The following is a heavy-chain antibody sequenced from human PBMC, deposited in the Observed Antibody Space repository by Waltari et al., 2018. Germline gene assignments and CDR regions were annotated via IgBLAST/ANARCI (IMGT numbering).Heavy chain of an antibody. CDR2: IYYSGST. CDR3: ARLYYDFWSGYSYNWFDP. V-gene: IGHV4-39*01. Sequence: QLQLQESGPGLVKPSETLSLTCTVSGGSISSSSYYWGWIRQPPGKGLEWIGSIYYSGSTYYNPSLKSRVTRSVDTSKNQFSLKRSSVTAADTAVYYCARLYYDFWSGYSYNWFDPWGQGTLVTVSS. CDR1: GGSISSSSYY. J-gene: IGHJ5*02. D-gene: IGHD3-3*01.